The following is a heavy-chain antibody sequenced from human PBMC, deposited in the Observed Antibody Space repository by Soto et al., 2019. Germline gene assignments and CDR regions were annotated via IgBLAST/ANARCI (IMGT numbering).Heavy chain of an antibody. J-gene: IGHJ4*02. V-gene: IGHV1-3*01. CDR1: GYTLTSHA. CDR2: INAGNGNP. CDR3: ASGIDYGEFDY. Sequence: RASVKVSCKASGYTLTSHAMHCVRQAPGQRLEWMGWINAGNGNPKYSQKFQGRVTITRDTSASTAYMELSSLRSEDTAVYYCASGIDYGEFDYWGQGTLVTVSS. D-gene: IGHD3-10*01.